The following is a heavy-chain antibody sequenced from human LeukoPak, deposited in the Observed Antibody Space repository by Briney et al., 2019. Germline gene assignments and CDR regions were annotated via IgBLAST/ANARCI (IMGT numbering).Heavy chain of an antibody. V-gene: IGHV3-74*03. CDR3: ARDWFHAIDY. CDR2: IRGDGSDA. Sequence: AGGSLRLSCAASGFTFSDTWMHWGRQGPGKGLVWVSRIRGDGSDAMYAESVKGRFTISRDNAKNTLYLQMNSLRDEDTAVYYCARDWFHAIDYWGQGTLVTVSS. J-gene: IGHJ4*02. D-gene: IGHD2/OR15-2a*01. CDR1: GFTFSDTW.